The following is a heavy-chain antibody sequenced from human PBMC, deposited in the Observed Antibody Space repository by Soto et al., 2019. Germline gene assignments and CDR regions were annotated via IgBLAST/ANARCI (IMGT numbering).Heavy chain of an antibody. D-gene: IGHD3-22*01. CDR3: ARVSYDSSGYGAFDI. CDR2: IGNAGDK. CDR1: GFTVSSAD. J-gene: IGHJ3*02. V-gene: IGHV3-13*01. Sequence: GGSLRLSCGGSGFTVSSADMHWVRQPTGKGLEWVSAIGNAGDKYYPGSVKRRSTISRENAKNSLYLKMNSLTARDTAVYYCARVSYDSSGYGAFDIWGKGT.